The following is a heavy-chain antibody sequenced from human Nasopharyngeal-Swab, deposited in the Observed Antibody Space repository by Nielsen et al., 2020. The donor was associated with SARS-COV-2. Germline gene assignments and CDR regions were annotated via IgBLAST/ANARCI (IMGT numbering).Heavy chain of an antibody. CDR2: IVVGSGST. D-gene: IGHD6-19*01. V-gene: IGHV1-58*01. CDR1: GFTFTSSA. CDR3: AATLVAGGKGDNYYYGMDV. Sequence: SVKVSCKASGFTFTSSAVQWVRQARGQRFEWIGWIVVGSGSTNFAQKFQERVIITRDMSTSTAYMELNSLSSEDTAVYYCAATLVAGGKGDNYYYGMDVWGQGTTVTVSS. J-gene: IGHJ6*02.